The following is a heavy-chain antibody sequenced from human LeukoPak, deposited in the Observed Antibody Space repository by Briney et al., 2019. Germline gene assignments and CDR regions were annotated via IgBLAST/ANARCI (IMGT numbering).Heavy chain of an antibody. J-gene: IGHJ3*02. CDR3: ARGGSYLSAFDI. D-gene: IGHD1-26*01. V-gene: IGHV3-21*04. Sequence: GESLRLSCAASGFTFSAYNMNWVRRAPGKGLEWVASISSSSSYIYYADSVKGRFTTSRDNSKNTLYLQMNSLRAEDTAVYYCARGGSYLSAFDIWGQGTMVTVSS. CDR1: GFTFSAYN. CDR2: ISSSSSYI.